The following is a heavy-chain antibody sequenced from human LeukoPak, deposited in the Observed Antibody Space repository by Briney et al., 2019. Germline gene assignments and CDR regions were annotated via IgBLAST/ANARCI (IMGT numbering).Heavy chain of an antibody. Sequence: SETLSLTCTVSGGSISSSSYYWGWIRQPPGEGLEWIGSIYYSGSTYYNPSLKSRVTISVDTSKNQFSLKLSSVTAADTAVYYCARDIGPGIAAAGTDWGQGTLVTVSS. V-gene: IGHV4-39*07. CDR2: IYYSGST. CDR1: GGSISSSSYY. D-gene: IGHD6-13*01. J-gene: IGHJ4*02. CDR3: ARDIGPGIAAAGTD.